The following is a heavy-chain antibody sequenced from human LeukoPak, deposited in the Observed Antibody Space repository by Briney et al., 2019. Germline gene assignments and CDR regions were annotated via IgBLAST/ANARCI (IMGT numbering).Heavy chain of an antibody. J-gene: IGHJ5*02. CDR2: IIPIFGTA. Sequence: GASVKVSCKASGGTFSSYAISWVRQAPGQGLEWMGGIIPIFGTANYAQKFQGRVTITTDESTSTAYMELSSLRSEDTAVYYCARVVTTTALWWFDPWGQGTLVTVSS. V-gene: IGHV1-69*05. CDR1: GGTFSSYA. CDR3: ARVVTTTALWWFDP. D-gene: IGHD4-17*01.